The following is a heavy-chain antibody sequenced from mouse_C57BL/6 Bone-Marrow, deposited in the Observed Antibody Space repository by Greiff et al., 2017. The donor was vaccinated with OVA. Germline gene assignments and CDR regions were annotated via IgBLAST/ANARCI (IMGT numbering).Heavy chain of an antibody. Sequence: EVKLMESGGGLVKPGGSLKLSCAASGFTFSDYGMHWVRQAPEKGLEWVAYISSGSSTIYYADTVKGRFTISRDNAKNTLFLQMTSLRSEDTAMYYCAGGYSPFAYWGQGTLVTVSA. J-gene: IGHJ3*01. D-gene: IGHD1-1*01. CDR1: GFTFSDYG. V-gene: IGHV5-17*01. CDR2: ISSGSSTI. CDR3: AGGYSPFAY.